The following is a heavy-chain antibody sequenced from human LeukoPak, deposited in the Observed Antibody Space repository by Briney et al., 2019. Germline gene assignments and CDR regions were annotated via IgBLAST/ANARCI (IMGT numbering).Heavy chain of an antibody. D-gene: IGHD3-3*02. CDR3: ARDIIFGVVIPVTAGFDP. CDR2: ISNDGNNK. CDR1: GFTFSSYN. J-gene: IGHJ5*02. Sequence: PGGSLRLSCAASGFTFSSYNMHWVRQAPGKGLERVAVISNDGNNKYYADSVTGRFIISRDNSKSTVFPQMNSLRLEDTAVYYCARDIIFGVVIPVTAGFDPWGQGTLVTVSS. V-gene: IGHV3-30*04.